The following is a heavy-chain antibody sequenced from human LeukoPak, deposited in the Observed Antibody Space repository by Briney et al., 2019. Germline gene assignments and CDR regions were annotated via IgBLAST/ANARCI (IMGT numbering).Heavy chain of an antibody. V-gene: IGHV1-24*01. CDR1: GYTLTELS. CDR2: FDPEDGET. J-gene: IGHJ3*02. Sequence: ASVKVSCKVSGYTLTELSMHWVRQAPGKGLEWMGGFDPEDGETIYAQKFQGRVTMTEDTSTDTAYMELSSLRSEDTAVYYCATGPHGSSWRDAFDIWGQATMVTVSP. D-gene: IGHD6-13*01. CDR3: ATGPHGSSWRDAFDI.